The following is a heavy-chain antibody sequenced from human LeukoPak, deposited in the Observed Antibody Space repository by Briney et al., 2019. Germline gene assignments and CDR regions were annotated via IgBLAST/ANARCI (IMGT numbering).Heavy chain of an antibody. Sequence: GGSLRLSCAASGFTFSSHWMSWVRQAPGKGLEWVANIKQDGSEKYYVDSVKGRFTISRDNAKNSLYLQMNSLRAEDTAVYYCARVDLVATITYAFDIWGQGTMVTVSS. CDR2: IKQDGSEK. CDR3: ARVDLVATITYAFDI. CDR1: GFTFSSHW. V-gene: IGHV3-7*01. D-gene: IGHD5-12*01. J-gene: IGHJ3*02.